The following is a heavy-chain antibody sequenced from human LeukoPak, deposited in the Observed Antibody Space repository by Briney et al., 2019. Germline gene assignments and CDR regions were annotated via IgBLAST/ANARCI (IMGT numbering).Heavy chain of an antibody. CDR3: ARGGGQQLGSFDY. V-gene: IGHV3-33*01. CDR2: IWYDGSDK. J-gene: IGHJ4*02. Sequence: PGRSLLLSCAASGFTFSSYGMHGVRQAPGRGLEWVTIIWYDGSDKYYAYSVTGRFAISRDNSNMTLYLQMNSLTAEDTAVYYCARGGGQQLGSFDYWGQGTLVTVSS. D-gene: IGHD6-13*01. CDR1: GFTFSSYG.